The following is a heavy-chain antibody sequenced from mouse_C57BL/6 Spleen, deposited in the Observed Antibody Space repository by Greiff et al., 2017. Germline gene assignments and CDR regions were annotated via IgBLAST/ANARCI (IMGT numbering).Heavy chain of an antibody. CDR3: ARGYGSYPLAMDY. Sequence: QVQLQQPGAELVRPGSSVKLSCKASGYTFTSYWMHWVKQRPIQGLEWIGNIDPSDSATHYNQKFKDKATLTVDKSSSTAYMQLNSLTSEDSAFYSCARGYGSYPLAMDYWGQGTSVTVSS. V-gene: IGHV1-52*01. J-gene: IGHJ4*01. CDR1: GYTFTSYW. D-gene: IGHD2-1*01. CDR2: IDPSDSAT.